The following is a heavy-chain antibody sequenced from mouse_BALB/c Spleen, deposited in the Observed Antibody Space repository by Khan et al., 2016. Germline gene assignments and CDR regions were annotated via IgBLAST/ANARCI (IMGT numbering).Heavy chain of an antibody. CDR3: AREGLNYDYAMDY. J-gene: IGHJ4*01. V-gene: IGHV1S137*01. CDR1: GYTFTDYA. CDR2: ISTYYGDT. Sequence: LKQSGAELVRPGVSVKISCKGSGYTFTDYAMHWVKQSHAKSLEWIGVISTYYGDTAYNQKFKDKATMTVDKSSSTAYMELTRLTSEDSAIYYCAREGLNYDYAMDYWGQGTSVTVSS. D-gene: IGHD2-1*01.